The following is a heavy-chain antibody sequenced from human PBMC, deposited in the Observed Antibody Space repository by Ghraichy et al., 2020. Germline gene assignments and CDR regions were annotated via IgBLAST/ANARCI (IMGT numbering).Heavy chain of an antibody. J-gene: IGHJ1*01. D-gene: IGHD3-22*01. V-gene: IGHV4-38-2*02. CDR2: IYHSGST. CDR3: TRDSFYYDSSGYL. CDR1: GYSISSGYY. Sequence: SQTLSLTCDVSGYSISSGYYWGWIRQPPGKGLEWIGCIYHSGSTYYSPSLRGRVTISMDTSKNQISLRLTSVIAADTAVYYCTRDSFYYDSSGYLGGQGTLVTVSS.